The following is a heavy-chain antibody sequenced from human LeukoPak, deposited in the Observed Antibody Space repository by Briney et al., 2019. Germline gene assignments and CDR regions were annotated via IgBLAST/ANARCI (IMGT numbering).Heavy chain of an antibody. Sequence: PGGSLRLSCAASGFTVSSNYMSWVRQAPGKGLEWVSVIYSGGSTYYADSVKGRFTISRDNSKTTLYLQMNSLRAEDTAVYYCARARYYDFWSGPYYFDYWGQGTLVTVSS. CDR1: GFTVSSNY. J-gene: IGHJ4*02. CDR3: ARARYYDFWSGPYYFDY. CDR2: IYSGGST. V-gene: IGHV3-53*01. D-gene: IGHD3-3*01.